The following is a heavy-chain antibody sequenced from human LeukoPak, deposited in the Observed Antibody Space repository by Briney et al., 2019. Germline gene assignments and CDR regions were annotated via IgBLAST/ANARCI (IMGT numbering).Heavy chain of an antibody. D-gene: IGHD2-21*01. Sequence: ASVKVSCKASGNTFTSYAISWVRQAPGQGLEWMGGIIAIFGTPNYEQKFQGRRTITADESTRTAYMELSSLRSDDTAVYYCARSAGGDPHCGGHCYSPPSHYYYVDVWGKGTTVTVSS. CDR2: IIAIFGTP. J-gene: IGHJ6*03. V-gene: IGHV1-69*13. CDR1: GNTFTSYA. CDR3: ARSAGGDPHCGGHCYSPPSHYYYVDV.